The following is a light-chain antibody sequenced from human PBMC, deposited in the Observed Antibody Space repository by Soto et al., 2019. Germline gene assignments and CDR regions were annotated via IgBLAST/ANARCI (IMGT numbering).Light chain of an antibody. CDR1: QSVSSN. Sequence: EIVMTQSPATLSVSPGERSTLSCRASQSVSSNLAWYQQKPGQAPRLLIYGASTRATGIPDRFSGSGSGTDFTLTISRLEPEDFAVYYCQQYGRSPTTFGQGTTGDIK. CDR2: GAS. CDR3: QQYGRSPTT. J-gene: IGKJ1*01. V-gene: IGKV3-20*01.